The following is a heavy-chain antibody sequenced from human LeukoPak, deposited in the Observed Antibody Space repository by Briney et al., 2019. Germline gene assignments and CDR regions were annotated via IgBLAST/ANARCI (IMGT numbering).Heavy chain of an antibody. V-gene: IGHV4-61*08. D-gene: IGHD3-22*01. CDR1: GGSISSGGYY. J-gene: IGHJ3*02. CDR3: ASTHPHYYDSSGYYYGAFDI. Sequence: PSETLSLTCTVSGGSISSGGYYWSWIRQHPGKGLEWIGYIYYSGSTNYNPSLKSRVTISVDTSKNQFSLKLSSVTAADTAVYYCASTHPHYYDSSGYYYGAFDIWGQGTMVTVSS. CDR2: IYYSGST.